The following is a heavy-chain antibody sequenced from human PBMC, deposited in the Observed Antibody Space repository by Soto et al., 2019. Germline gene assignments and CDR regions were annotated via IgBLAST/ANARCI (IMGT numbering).Heavy chain of an antibody. V-gene: IGHV1-69*13. Sequence: ASVKVSCKASGGTFSSYAISWVRQAPGQGLEWMGGIIPIFGTANYAQKFQGRVTITADESRTTAYMERSSLRSEETAVYYCARGSTGGLSRGYCTNGVCYMDYYYGMDVWGQGTTVTVSS. J-gene: IGHJ6*02. CDR2: IIPIFGTA. CDR1: GGTFSSYA. CDR3: ARGSTGGLSRGYCTNGVCYMDYYYGMDV. D-gene: IGHD2-8*01.